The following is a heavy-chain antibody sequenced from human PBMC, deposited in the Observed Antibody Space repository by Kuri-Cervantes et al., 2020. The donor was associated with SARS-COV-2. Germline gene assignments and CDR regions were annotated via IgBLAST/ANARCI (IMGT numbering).Heavy chain of an antibody. J-gene: IGHJ6*02. CDR2: INPSGGGT. Sequence: ASVKVSCKASGYTFTTYYTHWVRQAPGQGLEWMGIINPSGGGTSYAQKFQGRVAVTRDTPTSTVYMELSSLRSEDTAVYYCARDPTTVTTGIGMDVWGQGTTVTVSS. D-gene: IGHD4-17*01. V-gene: IGHV1-46*01. CDR3: ARDPTTVTTGIGMDV. CDR1: GYTFTTYY.